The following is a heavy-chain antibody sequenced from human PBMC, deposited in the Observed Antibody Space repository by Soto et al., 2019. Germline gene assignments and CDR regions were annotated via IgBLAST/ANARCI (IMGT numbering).Heavy chain of an antibody. CDR3: TTVLSSSSWYPSFYYYGMDV. CDR1: GFTFSNAW. CDR2: IKSKTEGGTT. V-gene: IGHV3-15*01. J-gene: IGHJ6*02. Sequence: GGSLRLSCAASGFTFSNAWMSWVRQAPGKGLEWVGRIKSKTEGGTTDYAAPVKGRFTISRDDSKNTLYLQMNSLKTEDTAVYYCTTVLSSSSWYPSFYYYGMDVWGQGTTVTVSS. D-gene: IGHD6-13*01.